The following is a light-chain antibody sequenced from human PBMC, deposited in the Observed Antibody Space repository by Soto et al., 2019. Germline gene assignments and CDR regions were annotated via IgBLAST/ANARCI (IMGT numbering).Light chain of an antibody. CDR3: QQYNSFSPT. J-gene: IGKJ1*01. CDR1: QSISSW. V-gene: IGKV1-5*01. CDR2: DAS. Sequence: DIHMTQSPSTQFSSVGDRVTITCRASQSISSWLAWYQQPNGKAPKLLISDASSLESEVPSRFRGRGSGTEFTLPISSLQPDDFQTYLCQQYNSFSPTFGQGTKVEI.